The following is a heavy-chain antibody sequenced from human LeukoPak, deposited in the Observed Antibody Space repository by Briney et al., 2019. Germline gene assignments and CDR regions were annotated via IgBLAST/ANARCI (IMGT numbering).Heavy chain of an antibody. V-gene: IGHV5-51*01. CDR1: GYRFTDYW. CDR2: IYPGDSDT. J-gene: IGHJ6*02. D-gene: IGHD1-7*01. Sequence: GESLKISCKGSGYRFTDYWIGWVRQMPGKGLEWMGIIYPGDSDTRYSPSFQGQVTISADKSINTAHLQWSSLKASDTAMYYCARGAAGTTPDYYYFGLDVWGQGTTVKVS. CDR3: ARGAAGTTPDYYYFGLDV.